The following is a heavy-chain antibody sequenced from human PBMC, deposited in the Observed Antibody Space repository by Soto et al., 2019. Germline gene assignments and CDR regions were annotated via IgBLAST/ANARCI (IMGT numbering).Heavy chain of an antibody. Sequence: QLQLQESGSGLVKPSQTLSLTCAVSGGSISSGGYSWSWIRQPPGKGLEWIGYIYHSGSTYYNPYLKSRVTISVARSKNQFSLKLSSVTAADSAVYYCAGVRGPYCGGECYPPTPNWFDPWGQGTLVTVSS. J-gene: IGHJ5*02. CDR3: AGVRGPYCGGECYPPTPNWFDP. V-gene: IGHV4-30-2*01. D-gene: IGHD2-21*01. CDR1: GGSISSGGYS. CDR2: IYHSGST.